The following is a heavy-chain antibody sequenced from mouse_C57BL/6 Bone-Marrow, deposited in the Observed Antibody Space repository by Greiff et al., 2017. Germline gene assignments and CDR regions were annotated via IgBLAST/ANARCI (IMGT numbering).Heavy chain of an antibody. Sequence: VQLQQSGPELVKPGASVKISCKASGYAFSSSWMNWVKQRPGKGLEWIGRIYPGDGDTNYNGKFKGKATLTADKSSSTASMQLSSLTSEDSAVYFCARPVGGAMDYWGQGTSVTVSS. CDR2: IYPGDGDT. J-gene: IGHJ4*01. CDR1: GYAFSSSW. CDR3: ARPVGGAMDY. D-gene: IGHD1-1*01. V-gene: IGHV1-82*01.